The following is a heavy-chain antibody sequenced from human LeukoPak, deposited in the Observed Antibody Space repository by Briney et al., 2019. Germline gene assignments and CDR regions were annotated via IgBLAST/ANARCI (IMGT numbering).Heavy chain of an antibody. V-gene: IGHV3-74*01. Sequence: GGSLRLSCAASGFTLMVYWMHWVRQAPGKGAVWVSRIKSDGSGTSYVASVKGRFTISRDNAKNTVYLQMNSLRGDDTAVYYCVRDMATGVDAFDIWGRGKMVLVFS. CDR1: GFTLMVYW. D-gene: IGHD5-24*01. CDR3: VRDMATGVDAFDI. J-gene: IGHJ3*02. CDR2: IKSDGSGT.